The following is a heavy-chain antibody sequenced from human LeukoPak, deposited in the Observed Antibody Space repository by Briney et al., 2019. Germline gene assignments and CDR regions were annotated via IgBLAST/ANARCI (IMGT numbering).Heavy chain of an antibody. CDR1: GGSISSYY. V-gene: IGHV4-59*01. CDR3: ARINSAVAAYFDY. J-gene: IGHJ4*02. D-gene: IGHD6-19*01. CDR2: IYYSGST. Sequence: PSETLSLTCTVSGGSISSYYWSWIRQPAGKGLEWIGYIYYSGSTNYNPSLKSRVTISVDTSKNQFSLKLSSVTAADTAVYYCARINSAVAAYFDYWGQGTLVTVSS.